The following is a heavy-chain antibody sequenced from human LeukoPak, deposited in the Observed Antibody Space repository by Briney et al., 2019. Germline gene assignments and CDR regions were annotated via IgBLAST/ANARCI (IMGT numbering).Heavy chain of an antibody. Sequence: GASVKVSCKTSGYTFTGYYLHWVRQAPGQRPEWMGRIVPDSGGTHYGQKFQGRVTVTRDTSITTVHKELSGLTSDDTAVYYCARVPGPYTTSRFDFWGPGTLVTVSS. CDR1: GYTFTGYY. CDR2: IVPDSGGT. D-gene: IGHD2-2*02. J-gene: IGHJ4*02. CDR3: ARVPGPYTTSRFDF. V-gene: IGHV1-2*02.